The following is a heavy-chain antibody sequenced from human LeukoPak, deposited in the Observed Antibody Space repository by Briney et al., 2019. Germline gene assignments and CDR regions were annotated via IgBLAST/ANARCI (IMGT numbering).Heavy chain of an antibody. Sequence: GASVKVSCKASGYTFTSYAMNWVRQAPRQGLEWMGWINTNTGNPTYAQGFTGRFVFSLDTSVSTAYLQISSLKAEDTAVYYCARAPYYYDSSGLDASDIWGQGTMVTVSS. CDR3: ARAPYYYDSSGLDASDI. V-gene: IGHV7-4-1*02. CDR1: GYTFTSYA. J-gene: IGHJ3*02. CDR2: INTNTGNP. D-gene: IGHD3-22*01.